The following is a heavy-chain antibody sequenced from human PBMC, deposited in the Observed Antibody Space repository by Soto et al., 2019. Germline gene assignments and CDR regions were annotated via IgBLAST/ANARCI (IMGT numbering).Heavy chain of an antibody. V-gene: IGHV3-11*01. CDR1: GFTFSDYY. J-gene: IGHJ4*02. CDR3: AKMSSENYCAPVFS. CDR2: ISSSGNTI. Sequence: QVQLVESGGGLVQTSGSLRIACVASGFTFSDYYMSWVRQAPGKGLEWVSYISSSGNTIYYADSVKGRFTISRDNAKNSVYLQMNSLRAEDTALYFCAKMSSENYCAPVFSWGQGTLVTVSS. D-gene: IGHD3-22*01.